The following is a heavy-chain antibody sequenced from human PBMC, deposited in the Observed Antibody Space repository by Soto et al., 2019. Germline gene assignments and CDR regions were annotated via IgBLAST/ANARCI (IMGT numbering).Heavy chain of an antibody. V-gene: IGHV4-38-2*01. CDR1: GYSISSGYY. CDR2: IYHSGST. Sequence: PSGTLSLTCAVSGYSISSGYYWGWIRQPPGKGLEWIGSIYHSGSTYYNPSLKSRVTISVDTSKNQFSLKLSSVTAADTAVYYCAADPLLRTDFYDLRGYSWGQGTLLPVS. CDR3: AADPLLRTDFYDLRGYS. D-gene: IGHD3-22*01. J-gene: IGHJ4*02.